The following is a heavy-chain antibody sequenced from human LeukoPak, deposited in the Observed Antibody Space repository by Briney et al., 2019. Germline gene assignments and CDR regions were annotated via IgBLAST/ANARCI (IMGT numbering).Heavy chain of an antibody. J-gene: IGHJ4*02. CDR2: ISSSSSTI. CDR3: AREAANIVVVVAATAFDY. V-gene: IGHV3-48*01. CDR1: GFTFSSYS. Sequence: GGSLRLSCAASGFTFSSYSMNWVRQAPGKGLEWVSYISSSSSTIYYADSVKGRFTISRDNAKNSLYLQMNSLRAEDTAVYYCAREAANIVVVVAATAFDYWGQGTLVTVSS. D-gene: IGHD2-15*01.